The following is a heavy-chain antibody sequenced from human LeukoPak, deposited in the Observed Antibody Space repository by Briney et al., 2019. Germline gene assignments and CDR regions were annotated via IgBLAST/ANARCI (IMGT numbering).Heavy chain of an antibody. CDR1: GFNFNTYW. CDR3: ARSSYSSSSSV. D-gene: IGHD6-6*01. V-gene: IGHV3-74*03. J-gene: IGHJ3*01. CDR2: ITGDGSST. Sequence: GGSLRLSCAASGFNFNTYWMHWVRQAPGEGLVWVSRITGDGSSTTYADFVKGRFTISRDNAKNTLYLQINSLRAEDTAVYYCARSSYSSSSSVWGQGTMVTVSS.